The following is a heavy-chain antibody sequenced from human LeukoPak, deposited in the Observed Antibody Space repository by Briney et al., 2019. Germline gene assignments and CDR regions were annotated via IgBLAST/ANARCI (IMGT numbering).Heavy chain of an antibody. CDR1: GDSISTSNSY. CDR3: ARRRYDASGYYPSRGRYFDY. J-gene: IGHJ4*02. D-gene: IGHD3-22*01. V-gene: IGHV4-39*01. CDR2: IYYSGNT. Sequence: SETLSLTCAVSGDSISTSNSYWGWIRRPPGKGLEWVGSIYYSGNTYYNPSLKSRVTISVDTSKNQFSLKLTSVTAADTAVYYCARRRYDASGYYPSRGRYFDYWAQGTLATVSS.